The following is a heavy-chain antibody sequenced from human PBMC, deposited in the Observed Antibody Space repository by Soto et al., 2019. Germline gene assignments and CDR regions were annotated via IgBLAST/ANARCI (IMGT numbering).Heavy chain of an antibody. CDR1: GFTFSSYR. Sequence: GRFLRLSCAASGFTFSSYRMNWVRQAPGKGLEWVSSISSSSSYIYYADSVKGRFTISRDNAKNSLYLQMNSLRAEDTAVYYCARGVYYYGMDVWGQGTTVTVS. J-gene: IGHJ6*02. V-gene: IGHV3-21*01. CDR2: ISSSSSYI. CDR3: ARGVYYYGMDV.